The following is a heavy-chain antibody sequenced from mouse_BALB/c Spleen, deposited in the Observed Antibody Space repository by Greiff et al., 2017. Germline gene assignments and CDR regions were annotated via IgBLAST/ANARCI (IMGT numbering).Heavy chain of an antibody. CDR1: GFTFSSYG. V-gene: IGHV5-6-3*01. Sequence: EVQLVESGGGLVQPGGSLKLSCAASGFTFSSYGMSWVRQTPDKRLELVATINSNGGSTYYPDSVKGRFTISRDNAKNTLYLQMSSLKSEDTAMYYCARGDLLCDFDDWGQGTTLTVSS. CDR3: ARGDLLCDFDD. CDR2: INSNGGST. J-gene: IGHJ2*01. D-gene: IGHD2-1*01.